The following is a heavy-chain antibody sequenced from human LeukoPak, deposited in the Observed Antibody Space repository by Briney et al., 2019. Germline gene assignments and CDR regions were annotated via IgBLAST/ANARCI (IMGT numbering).Heavy chain of an antibody. CDR1: GFTFSNYW. J-gene: IGHJ4*02. CDR3: AKDHLPGIVVADRDY. CDR2: INDDGSAT. V-gene: IGHV3-74*01. Sequence: GGSLRLSCAASGFTFSNYWMHWVRQVPGKGLVWVSRINDDGSATFYADSVKGRFTISRDNAKNTLFLQINSLRAEDTAVYYCAKDHLPGIVVADRDYWGQGTLVTVSS. D-gene: IGHD6-19*01.